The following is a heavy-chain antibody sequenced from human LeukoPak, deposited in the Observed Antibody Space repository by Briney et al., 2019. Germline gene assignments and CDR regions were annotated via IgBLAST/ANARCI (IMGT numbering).Heavy chain of an antibody. CDR2: IYYSGST. CDR1: GGSISSSSYY. V-gene: IGHV4-39*01. Sequence: SGTLSLTCTVSGGSISSSSYYWGWIRQPPGKGLEWIGSIYYSGSTYYNPSLKSRVAISVDTSKNQFSLKLSSVTAADTAVYYCARGTEGYCSSTSCLPFDYWGQGTLVTVSS. D-gene: IGHD2-2*01. J-gene: IGHJ4*02. CDR3: ARGTEGYCSSTSCLPFDY.